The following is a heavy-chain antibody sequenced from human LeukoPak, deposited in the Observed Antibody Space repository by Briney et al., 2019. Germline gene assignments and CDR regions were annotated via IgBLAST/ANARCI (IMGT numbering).Heavy chain of an antibody. V-gene: IGHV3-74*01. D-gene: IGHD3-22*01. CDR1: GLTFNSYW. Sequence: GGSLRLSCAASGLTFNSYWMHWVRLVPGKGPVWVSQITSGGTNTNYAESVKGRFTISRDNAKNTLYLQMNSLGAEDTAMYYCARIPSDSSGYFDYWGQGTLVTVSS. CDR3: ARIPSDSSGYFDY. CDR2: ITSGGTNT. J-gene: IGHJ4*02.